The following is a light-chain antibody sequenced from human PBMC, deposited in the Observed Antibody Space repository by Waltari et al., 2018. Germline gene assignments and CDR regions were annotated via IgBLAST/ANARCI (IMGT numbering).Light chain of an antibody. CDR2: DEG. V-gene: IGLV3-21*02. J-gene: IGLJ1*01. Sequence: VLTPAPSVSVAPGQTARVTWGGDQNASKSLPWYQKKPGQAPVLVVYDEGDRPSGIPERFSGSNSGNMATLIITRVEAGDEADYFCQVWDATTDHSYVFGAGTKVTVL. CDR3: QVWDATTDHSYV. CDR1: QNASKS.